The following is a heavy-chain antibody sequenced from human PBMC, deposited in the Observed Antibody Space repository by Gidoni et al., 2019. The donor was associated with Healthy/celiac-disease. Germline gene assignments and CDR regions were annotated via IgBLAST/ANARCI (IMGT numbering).Heavy chain of an antibody. D-gene: IGHD3-22*01. CDR3: ARGGNYYDSSGYRGGYYYGMDV. CDR2: ISSSGSTI. V-gene: IGHV3-11*01. J-gene: IGHJ6*02. Sequence: APGKGLEWVSYISSSGSTIYYADSVKGRFTISRDNAKNSLYLQMNSLRAEATAVYYCARGGNYYDSSGYRGGYYYGMDVWGQGTTVTVSS.